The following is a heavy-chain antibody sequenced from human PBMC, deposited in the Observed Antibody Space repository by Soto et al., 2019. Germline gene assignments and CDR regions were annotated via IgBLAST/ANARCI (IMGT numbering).Heavy chain of an antibody. Sequence: QVQLVQSGAEVKKPGASVKVSCKASGYTFTTYAMHWVRQAPGQRLEWMGWINVGDGNTKYSQKFQGRVTITRDTSASTAYMELSSLRSEDTAVYYRARAIGWFGELLGYWGQGTLVTVSS. CDR2: INVGDGNT. V-gene: IGHV1-3*01. CDR1: GYTFTTYA. J-gene: IGHJ4*02. D-gene: IGHD3-10*01. CDR3: ARAIGWFGELLGY.